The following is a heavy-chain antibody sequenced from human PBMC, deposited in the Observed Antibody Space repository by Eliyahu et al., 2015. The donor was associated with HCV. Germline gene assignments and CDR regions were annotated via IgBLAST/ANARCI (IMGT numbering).Heavy chain of an antibody. Sequence: EVQLVESGGGLVQPGGSXRLXCAAXGFLXRNAWMNWVRXTPGKGLEWVGRIKGKIDGGTIEYAEPMKGRSTISRDDSKDTAYLQMNSLKNEDTGIYYCTTGDFTFLGNDHWGQGTPVTVSS. CDR2: IKGKIDGGTI. J-gene: IGHJ4*02. D-gene: IGHD3/OR15-3a*01. CDR1: GFLXRNAW. V-gene: IGHV3-15*05. CDR3: TTGDFTFLGNDH.